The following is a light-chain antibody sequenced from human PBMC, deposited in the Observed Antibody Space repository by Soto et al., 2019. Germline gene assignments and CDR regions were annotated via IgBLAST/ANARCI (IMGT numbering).Light chain of an antibody. CDR2: GAI. J-gene: IGKJ2*01. CDR1: QSVGSDY. Sequence: DIVLTQSPGTVSLSPGERATLSCRASQSVGSDYLAWYHQKADQAPRLLIYGAIHRATGIPDRFSGSGSWTYFTRTINSLEPEEFAVDYEQQYGNSPQTCGLGTKLESK. CDR3: QQYGNSPQT. V-gene: IGKV3-20*01.